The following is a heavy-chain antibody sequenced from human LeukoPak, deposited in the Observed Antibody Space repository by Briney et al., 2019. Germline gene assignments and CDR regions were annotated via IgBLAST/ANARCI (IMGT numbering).Heavy chain of an antibody. D-gene: IGHD2/OR15-2a*01. V-gene: IGHV3-15*01. CDR3: TTVAYNSLFF. CDR2: IKSKTDGGTT. CDR1: GFTFSKAW. J-gene: IGHJ4*02. Sequence: PGGSLRLSCAASGFTFSKAWMTCVRQAPGKGLERVGRIKSKTDGGTTDYAAPVKGRFTISTDDSKNTLYLQMNSLKTEDTAVYYCTTVAYNSLFFRGQGTLVTVSS.